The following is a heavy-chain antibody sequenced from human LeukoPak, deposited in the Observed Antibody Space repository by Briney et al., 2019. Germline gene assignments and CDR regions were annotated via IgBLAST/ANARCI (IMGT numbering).Heavy chain of an antibody. J-gene: IGHJ5*02. CDR3: ARGCSAGTPHNWFDP. CDR2: IYYSGST. V-gene: IGHV4-59*01. CDR1: GGSISGYY. Sequence: SETLSLTCTVSGGSISGYYWSWIRQPPGKGLEWIGYIYYSGSTNYNPSLKSRVIISVDTSKNQFSLKLSSVTAADTAVYYCARGCSAGTPHNWFDPWGQGTLVIVSS. D-gene: IGHD6-13*01.